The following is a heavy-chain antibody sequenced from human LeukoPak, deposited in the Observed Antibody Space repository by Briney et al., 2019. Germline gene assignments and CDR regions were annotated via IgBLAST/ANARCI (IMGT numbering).Heavy chain of an antibody. CDR3: ATLDYYDSSGGLDVFDI. CDR2: ISYDGSNK. V-gene: IGHV3-30-3*01. D-gene: IGHD3-22*01. Sequence: GGSLRLSCAASRFTFSRFAIHWVRQAPGKGLEWVAVISYDGSNKYYADSVKGRFTISRDNSKNTLYLQMNSLRAEDTAVYYCATLDYYDSSGGLDVFDIWGQGTMVTVSS. J-gene: IGHJ3*02. CDR1: RFTFSRFA.